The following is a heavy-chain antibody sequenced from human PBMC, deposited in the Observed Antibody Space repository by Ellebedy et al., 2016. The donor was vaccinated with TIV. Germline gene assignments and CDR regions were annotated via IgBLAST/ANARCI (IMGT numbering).Heavy chain of an antibody. Sequence: ASVKVSXXASGYTFTNYDINWVRQAAGQGLEWVGWMSPKSGAAGNAQKFEGRVTMTTNTSTQTAYLELNSLRSEDTAMYYCARCPPGNSTKDYWGQGTLVIVSS. CDR2: MSPKSGAA. V-gene: IGHV1-8*01. CDR1: GYTFTNYD. CDR3: ARCPPGNSTKDY. D-gene: IGHD1-14*01. J-gene: IGHJ4*02.